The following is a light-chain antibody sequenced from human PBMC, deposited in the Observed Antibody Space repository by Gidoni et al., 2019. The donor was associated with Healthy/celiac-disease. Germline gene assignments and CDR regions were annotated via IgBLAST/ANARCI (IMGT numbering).Light chain of an antibody. Sequence: EIVLTRSPGTLSLSPGERATLSCRASQSVSSSYLAWYQQKPGQAPSLLIYGASSRATGIPDWFSGSGSGTDVTLTISRLEPEDFAVYYCQQYGSSPFTFGPXTKVDIK. CDR1: QSVSSSY. CDR3: QQYGSSPFT. J-gene: IGKJ3*01. V-gene: IGKV3-20*01. CDR2: GAS.